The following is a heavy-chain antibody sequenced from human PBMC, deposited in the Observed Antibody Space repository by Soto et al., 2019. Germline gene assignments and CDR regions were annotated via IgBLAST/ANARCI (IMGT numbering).Heavy chain of an antibody. D-gene: IGHD1-26*01. CDR2: IYSNGGT. J-gene: IGHJ6*02. V-gene: IGHV4-59*01. CDR3: ARDGAVRSGRYFRGYCLDV. Sequence: QVQLQESGPGLVKSSETLSLSCTVSGGSISSYYWSWIRQPPGKVLAWIGYIYSNGGTNYHPSLQRRVTVSVATSKNQFSMKLSSVTAADPAVYYCARDGAVRSGRYFRGYCLDVWGQGTTVTVSS. CDR1: GGSISSYY.